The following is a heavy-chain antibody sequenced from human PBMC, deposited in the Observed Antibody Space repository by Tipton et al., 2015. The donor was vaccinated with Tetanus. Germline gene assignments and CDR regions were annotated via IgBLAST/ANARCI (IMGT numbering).Heavy chain of an antibody. D-gene: IGHD3-22*01. CDR2: IYYSGST. Sequence: TLSLTCTVSGGSISSSSYYWGWIRQPPGKGLEWIGYIYYSGSTYYNPSLKSRVTISVDTSKNQFSLKLSSVTAADTAVYYCARGITMIVEGGGGPVDPWGQGTLVTVSS. V-gene: IGHV4-31*03. J-gene: IGHJ5*02. CDR1: GGSISSSSYY. CDR3: ARGITMIVEGGGGPVDP.